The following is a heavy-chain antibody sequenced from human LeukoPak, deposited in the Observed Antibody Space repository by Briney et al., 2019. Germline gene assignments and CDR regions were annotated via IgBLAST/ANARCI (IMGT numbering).Heavy chain of an antibody. Sequence: SETLSLTCTVSGGSISSSSYYWGWIRQPPGKGLEWIGSIYYSGSTYYNPSLKSRVTISVDTSKNQFSLKLSSVTAADTAVYYCARGIRDYGDCRFDYWGQGTLVTVSS. CDR2: IYYSGST. CDR3: ARGIRDYGDCRFDY. CDR1: GGSISSSSYY. V-gene: IGHV4-39*07. D-gene: IGHD4-17*01. J-gene: IGHJ4*02.